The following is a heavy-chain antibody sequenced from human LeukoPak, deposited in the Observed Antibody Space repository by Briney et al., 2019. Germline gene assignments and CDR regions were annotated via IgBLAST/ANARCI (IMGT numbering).Heavy chain of an antibody. CDR3: ARMGASYF. V-gene: IGHV5-10-1*01. Sequence: GESLKISCKGSGYGFISYWITWVRQMPGKGLEWMGRIDPSDSYTNYSPSFQGHVTISADKSISTAYLQWSSLQASDTAMYYCARMGASYFWGQGTLVTVPS. J-gene: IGHJ4*02. D-gene: IGHD1-26*01. CDR2: IDPSDSYT. CDR1: GYGFISYW.